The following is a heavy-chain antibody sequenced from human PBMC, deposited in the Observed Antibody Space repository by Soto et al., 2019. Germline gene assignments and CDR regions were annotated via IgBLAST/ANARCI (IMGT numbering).Heavy chain of an antibody. D-gene: IGHD6-13*01. J-gene: IGHJ5*02. Sequence: QVQLQESGPGLVQPSGTLSLTCAVSGDSINNRHWWSWVRQTPGTGLEWIGETYHSGTTNYNPSLKTRVTISIDKSKNQFSLKMNSVTAADTAVYYCAREVNSSPARGPNWFDPWGQGTLVTVSS. CDR1: GDSINNRHW. CDR3: AREVNSSPARGPNWFDP. CDR2: TYHSGTT. V-gene: IGHV4-4*02.